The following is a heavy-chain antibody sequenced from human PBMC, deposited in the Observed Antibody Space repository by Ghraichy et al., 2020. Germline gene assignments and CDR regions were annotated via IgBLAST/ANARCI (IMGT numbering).Heavy chain of an antibody. D-gene: IGHD3-9*01. V-gene: IGHV3-30*02. CDR3: SRTPLYDIVTGHYRWFYSDS. Sequence: GGSLRLSCAASGFTITNYGFHWVRQAPGKGLEWVAFIRYDGGSQYYADSVKGRFTISRDDSKNTLFLQMGSLRAEDTAVYYCSRTPLYDIVTGHYRWFYSDSWGQGTLVSVSS. CDR2: IRYDGGSQ. J-gene: IGHJ4*02. CDR1: GFTITNYG.